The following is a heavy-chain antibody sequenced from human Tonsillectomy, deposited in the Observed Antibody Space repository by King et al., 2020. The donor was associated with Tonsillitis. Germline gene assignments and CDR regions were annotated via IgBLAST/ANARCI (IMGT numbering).Heavy chain of an antibody. D-gene: IGHD3-10*01. CDR3: ARVVGSSGSHTVGFDP. J-gene: IGHJ5*02. Sequence: QLVQSGAEVKKPGASVKVSCKASGYSFTGYYLHWVRQAPGQGLEWMGWINPDTGGTKYAQKFQGRVTMTRDRSISTAYMELTRVTSDDTAVLFCARVVGSSGSHTVGFDPWGQGTLVTVSS. CDR1: GYSFTGYY. CDR2: INPDTGGT. V-gene: IGHV1-2*02.